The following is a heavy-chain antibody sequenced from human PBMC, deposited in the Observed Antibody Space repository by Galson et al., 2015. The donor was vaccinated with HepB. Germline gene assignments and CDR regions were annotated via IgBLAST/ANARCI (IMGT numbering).Heavy chain of an antibody. CDR1: GGSIGSSSYY. CDR2: IYYSGST. V-gene: IGHV4-39*01. D-gene: IGHD3-16*01. CDR3: ARHSIGAGHFDY. Sequence: ETLSLTCTVSGGSIGSSSYYWGWIRQPPGKGLEWIGSIYYSGSTYYNPSLKSRVTISVDTSKNQFSLKLSSVTAADTAVYYCARHSIGAGHFDYWGQGTLVTVSS. J-gene: IGHJ4*02.